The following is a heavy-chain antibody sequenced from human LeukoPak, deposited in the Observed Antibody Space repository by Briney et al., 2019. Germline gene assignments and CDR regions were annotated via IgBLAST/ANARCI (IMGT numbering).Heavy chain of an antibody. Sequence: GGSLRLSCAASGFTFSSFGMHWVRQTPTKGLEWVAFIRHYGMNESYVDSVKGRFTISRDNSKHTLYLQMNSLRVEDTAVYYCAKDRRDYGDYGLDYWGQGTLVTASS. D-gene: IGHD4-17*01. CDR2: IRHYGMNE. CDR3: AKDRRDYGDYGLDY. CDR1: GFTFSSFG. V-gene: IGHV3-30*02. J-gene: IGHJ4*02.